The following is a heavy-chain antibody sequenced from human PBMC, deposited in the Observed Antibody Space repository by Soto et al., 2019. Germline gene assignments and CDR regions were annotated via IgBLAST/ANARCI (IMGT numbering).Heavy chain of an antibody. J-gene: IGHJ5*02. D-gene: IGHD3-3*01. CDR2: IFSNDEK. CDR1: GFSLSNARMG. V-gene: IGHV2-26*01. CDR3: PPILRYYYFWSGVPKNWFDP. Sequence: SGPTLVNPAETLTLTCTVSGFSLSNARMGVSWIRQPPGKALEWLAHIFSNDEKSYSTSLKSRLTISKDTSKSQVVLTMTNMEPVDKATYYRPPILRYYYFWSGVPKNWFDPCGQGPLVTV.